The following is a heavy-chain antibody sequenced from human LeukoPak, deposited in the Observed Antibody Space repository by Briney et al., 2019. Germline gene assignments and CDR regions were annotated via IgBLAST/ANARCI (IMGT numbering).Heavy chain of an antibody. CDR3: ARAYRQQLFDY. J-gene: IGHJ4*02. D-gene: IGHD6-13*01. V-gene: IGHV4-59*01. CDR1: GGSISSYY. Sequence: SETLSLTCTVSGGSISSYYWSWIRQPPGKGLEWIGYIYYSGSTNYNPSLKSRVIISVDTSKNQFSLKLSSVTAADTAVYYCARAYRQQLFDYWGQGTLVTVSS. CDR2: IYYSGST.